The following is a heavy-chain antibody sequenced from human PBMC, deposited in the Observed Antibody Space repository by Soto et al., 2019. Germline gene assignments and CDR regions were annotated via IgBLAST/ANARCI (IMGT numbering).Heavy chain of an antibody. CDR2: VIPIFGTA. CDR3: ARNLHMITFGGVIVWSSYYYSGMDV. D-gene: IGHD3-16*02. Sequence: SVKVSRKASGGTFSSYAISWGRQAPGQGREWRGGVIPIFGTANYAQKFQGRVTITADESTSTAYMELSSLRSEDTAVYYCARNLHMITFGGVIVWSSYYYSGMDVWGQGTTVTVSS. CDR1: GGTFSSYA. J-gene: IGHJ6*02. V-gene: IGHV1-69*13.